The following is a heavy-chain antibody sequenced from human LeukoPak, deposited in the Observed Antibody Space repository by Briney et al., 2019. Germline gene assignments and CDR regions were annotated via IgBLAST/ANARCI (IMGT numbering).Heavy chain of an antibody. CDR3: AEETGYSSGSGDY. Sequence: PGRSLRLSCTASGFTFSSYGMHWVRQAPGTGLEWVAVISYNGNNKYYADSLKGRFTISRDNSKNTLYLQMNSLRPEDTAVYYCAEETGYSSGSGDYWGQGTLVTVSS. V-gene: IGHV3-30*18. CDR1: GFTFSSYG. CDR2: ISYNGNNK. J-gene: IGHJ4*02. D-gene: IGHD6-19*01.